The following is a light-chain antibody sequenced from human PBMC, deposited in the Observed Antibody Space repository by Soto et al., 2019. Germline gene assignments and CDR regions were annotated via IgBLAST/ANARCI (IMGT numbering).Light chain of an antibody. Sequence: DIVMTQSPLSLPVTPGEAASISCRSSQSLLHSNGYNCLDWYLQKPGQSPQILINLGSNRPSGGPERFSGSGSGADFPPKISTVEPEHVGVYYCMQALHSPRTFGQGTKV. CDR2: LGS. J-gene: IGKJ1*01. V-gene: IGKV2-28*01. CDR3: MQALHSPRT. CDR1: QSLLHSNGYNC.